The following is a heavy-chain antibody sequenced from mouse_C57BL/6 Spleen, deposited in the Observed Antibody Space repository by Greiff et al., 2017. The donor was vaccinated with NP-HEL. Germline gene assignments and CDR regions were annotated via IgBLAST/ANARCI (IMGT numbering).Heavy chain of an antibody. CDR3: ARLGTTVVATRGGFDY. CDR1: GYTFTSYG. Sequence: QVQLQQSGAELARPGASVKLSCKASGYTFTSYGISWVKQRTGQGLEWIGEIYPRSGNTYYNEKFKGKATLTADKSSSTAYMELRSLTSEDSAVYFCARLGTTVVATRGGFDYWGQGTTLTVSS. V-gene: IGHV1-81*01. D-gene: IGHD1-1*01. CDR2: IYPRSGNT. J-gene: IGHJ2*01.